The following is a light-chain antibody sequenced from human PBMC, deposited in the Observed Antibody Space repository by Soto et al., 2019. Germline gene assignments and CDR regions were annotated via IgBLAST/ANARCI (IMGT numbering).Light chain of an antibody. CDR2: DAS. CDR1: QSVAKY. V-gene: IGKV3-11*01. Sequence: EIVLTQSPATLSLSPGERATLSCWASQSVAKYLAWYQQKPGQAPRLLIYDASNRATGIPARFSGSGSGTDFTLPTSSLEPEDVAVYYCQVRSNRFGQGTRLEIK. J-gene: IGKJ5*01. CDR3: QVRSNR.